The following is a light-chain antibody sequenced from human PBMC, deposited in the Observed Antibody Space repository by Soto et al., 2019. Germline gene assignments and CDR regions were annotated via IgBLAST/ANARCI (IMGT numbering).Light chain of an antibody. CDR2: AAS. CDR1: QTISSSY. V-gene: IGKV3-20*01. Sequence: EIVLTQSPGTLSLSPGERATLSCRASQTISSSYLAWYQQKPGQAPRLLIYAASTRATGIPDRFSGSGSGTDFTLTINRLEPEDVAVYFCQQFGGSPLFTFGPGTKVDIK. J-gene: IGKJ3*01. CDR3: QQFGGSPLFT.